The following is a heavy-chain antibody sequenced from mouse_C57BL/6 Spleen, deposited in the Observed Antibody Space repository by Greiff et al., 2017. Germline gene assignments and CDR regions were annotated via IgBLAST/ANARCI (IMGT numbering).Heavy chain of an antibody. D-gene: IGHD1-1*01. CDR3: ARPHTTTQKGFAY. Sequence: EVQLQESGGGLVKPGGSLKLSCAASGFTFSDYGMHWVRQAPEKGLEWVGYISSGSSTIYYADTLKGRFTISGDTANNTLFLHITSLTSEDTAVYYSARPHTTTQKGFAYWGQGTLVTVSA. V-gene: IGHV5-17*01. J-gene: IGHJ3*01. CDR1: GFTFSDYG. CDR2: ISSGSSTI.